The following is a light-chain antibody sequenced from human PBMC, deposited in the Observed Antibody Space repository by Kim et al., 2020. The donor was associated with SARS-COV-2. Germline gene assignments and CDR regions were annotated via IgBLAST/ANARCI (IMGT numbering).Light chain of an antibody. CDR3: QQYRHGYT. CDR1: QSVSSG. V-gene: IGKV3-15*01. J-gene: IGKJ2*01. Sequence: LSVSPGERATLSCRASQSVSSGLAWYQQKPGQVPRLLIYSASTRASGVPDRFSGSGSGTEFTLTISSLQSEDFAVYYCQQYRHGYTYGQGTKLEI. CDR2: SAS.